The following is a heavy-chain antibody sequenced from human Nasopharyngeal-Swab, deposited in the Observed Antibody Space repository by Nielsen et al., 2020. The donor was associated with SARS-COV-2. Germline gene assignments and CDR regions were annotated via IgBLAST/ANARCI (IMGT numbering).Heavy chain of an antibody. D-gene: IGHD3-10*01. CDR3: ARDQIGTTMIREVLKRYYYGMDV. CDR2: IKHDGSQK. V-gene: IGHV3-7*03. Sequence: GESLKISCAAPGFTFSSYWMTWVRQAPGKGLEWVANIKHDGSQKYYVDSVKGRFSISRDNGKNSLDLQMNSLGVDDTAVYYCARDQIGTTMIREVLKRYYYGMDVWGQGTTVTVSS. J-gene: IGHJ6*02. CDR1: GFTFSSYW.